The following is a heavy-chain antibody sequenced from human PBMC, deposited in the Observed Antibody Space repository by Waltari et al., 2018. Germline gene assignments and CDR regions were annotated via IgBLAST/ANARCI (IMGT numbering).Heavy chain of an antibody. CDR2: IIPIFGTA. J-gene: IGHJ2*01. CDR3: ARARYIVGDTTVVWYFDL. V-gene: IGHV1-69*08. CDR1: GGTFSSYA. D-gene: IGHD1-26*01. Sequence: QVQLVQSGAEVKKPGSSVKVSCKASGGTFSSYAISWVRQAPGHGLEWMGRIIPIFGTANYAQKFQGRVTITADKSTSTAYMELSSLRSEDTAVYYCARARYIVGDTTVVWYFDLWGRGTLVTVSS.